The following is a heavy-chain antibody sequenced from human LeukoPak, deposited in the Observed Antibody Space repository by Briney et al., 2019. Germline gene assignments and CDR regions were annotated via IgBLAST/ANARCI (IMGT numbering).Heavy chain of an antibody. CDR3: ARVVWGKSYGYGAVDY. V-gene: IGHV3-48*02. J-gene: IGHJ4*02. CDR1: GFTFRSYS. D-gene: IGHD3-16*01. CDR2: ISSSSSMR. Sequence: GGSLRLSCAASGFTFRSYSMNWVRQAPGKGLEWISYISSSSSMRFYADSVKGRFTISRDNAKSSLFLQMNSLRDDDTAVYFCARVVWGKSYGYGAVDYWGQGTLVTVSS.